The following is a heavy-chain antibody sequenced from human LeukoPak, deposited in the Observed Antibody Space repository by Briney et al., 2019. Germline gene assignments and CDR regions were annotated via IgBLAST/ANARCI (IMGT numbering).Heavy chain of an antibody. J-gene: IGHJ4*02. CDR2: IYSGGST. Sequence: GGSLRLSCAASGFTVSSNYMSWVRQAPGKGLEWVSVIYSGGSTYYADSVKGRFTISRDNSKNTLYLQMNSLRAEDTAVYYCARIVVVAATGFDYFGYWGQGTLVTVSS. CDR1: GFTVSSNY. V-gene: IGHV3-66*02. CDR3: ARIVVVAATGFDYFGY. D-gene: IGHD2-15*01.